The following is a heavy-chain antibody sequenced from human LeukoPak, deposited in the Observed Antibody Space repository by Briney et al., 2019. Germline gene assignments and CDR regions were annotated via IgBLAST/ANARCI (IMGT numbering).Heavy chain of an antibody. Sequence: GGSLRLSCAASGFTFSSYEMNWVRQAPGKGLEWVSYISSSGSTIYYADSVKGRFTISRDNAKNSLYLQMNSLRAEDTAVYYCARSRVGYSYGFKWDAFDIWGQGTMVTVSS. J-gene: IGHJ3*02. CDR2: ISSSGSTI. CDR3: ARSRVGYSYGFKWDAFDI. V-gene: IGHV3-48*03. CDR1: GFTFSSYE. D-gene: IGHD5-18*01.